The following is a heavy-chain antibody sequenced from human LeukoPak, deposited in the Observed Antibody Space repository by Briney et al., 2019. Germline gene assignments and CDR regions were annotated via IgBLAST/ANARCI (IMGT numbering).Heavy chain of an antibody. CDR1: GYVFTGYY. CDR3: ARLPRPTVVVPAATRLRNDNWFDP. D-gene: IGHD2-2*01. Sequence: ASVKVSCKASGYVFTGYYMHWVRQAPGQGLEWMGRINPNSGGTKYAQNYQDRVTMTRDTSINTAYMELDSLRSDDTAVYYCARLPRPTVVVPAATRLRNDNWFDPWGQGTLVTVSS. CDR2: INPNSGGT. J-gene: IGHJ5*02. V-gene: IGHV1-2*06.